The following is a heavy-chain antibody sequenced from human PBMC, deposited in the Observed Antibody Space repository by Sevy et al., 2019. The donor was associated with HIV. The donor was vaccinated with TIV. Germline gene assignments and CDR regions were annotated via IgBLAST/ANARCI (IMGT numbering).Heavy chain of an antibody. D-gene: IGHD1-7*01. V-gene: IGHV1-69*13. CDR3: ATSGGYNWNYFYFDY. J-gene: IGHJ4*02. CDR2: IIPIFGTT. CDR1: GGTFRNYA. Sequence: ASVKVSCKASGGTFRNYAINWVRQAPGQGLEWMGAIIPIFGTTNYAQKFQGRLTITADGSTNTDYMELSSLRSEDTAIYYCATSGGYNWNYFYFDYWGQGALVTVSS.